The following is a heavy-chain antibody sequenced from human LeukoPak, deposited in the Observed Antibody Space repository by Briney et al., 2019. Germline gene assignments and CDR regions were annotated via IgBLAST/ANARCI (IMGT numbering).Heavy chain of an antibody. CDR2: IYSGGST. Sequence: GGSLRLSCAASGFTISSNYMSWVRQAPGKGLEWVSVIYSGGSTYYADSVKGRFTISRDNSKNTLYLQMNSLRAEDTAVYYCASSDTAMVTFDYWGQGTLVTVSS. V-gene: IGHV3-53*01. CDR3: ASSDTAMVTFDY. J-gene: IGHJ4*02. CDR1: GFTISSNY. D-gene: IGHD5-18*01.